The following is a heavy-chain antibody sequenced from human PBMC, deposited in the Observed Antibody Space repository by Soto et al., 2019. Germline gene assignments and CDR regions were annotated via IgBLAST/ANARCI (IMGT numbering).Heavy chain of an antibody. CDR3: ARAGGSSWFYYYYGMDV. Sequence: SETLSLTCTVSGYSISSGYYWGWIRQPPGKGLEWIGSIYHSGSTYYNPSLKSRVTISVDTSKNQFSLKLSSVTAADTAVYYCARAGGSSWFYYYYGMDVWGQGTTVTVSS. V-gene: IGHV4-38-2*02. J-gene: IGHJ6*02. D-gene: IGHD6-13*01. CDR1: GYSISSGYY. CDR2: IYHSGST.